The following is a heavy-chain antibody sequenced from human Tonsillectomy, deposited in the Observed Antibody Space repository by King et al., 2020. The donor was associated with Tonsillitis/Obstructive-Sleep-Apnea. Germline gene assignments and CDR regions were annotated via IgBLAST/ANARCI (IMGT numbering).Heavy chain of an antibody. CDR2: IYYSGST. Sequence: PLQESGPGLVKPSETLSLTCTVSGGSISSYYWSWIRQPPGKGLEWIGYIYYSGSTNYNPSLKSRVTISVDTSKNQFSLKLSSVTAADAAVYFCARTTRYASSYFYYYYMDVWGKGTTVTVSS. J-gene: IGHJ6*03. D-gene: IGHD3-16*01. V-gene: IGHV4-59*01. CDR1: GGSISSYY. CDR3: ARTTRYASSYFYYYYMDV.